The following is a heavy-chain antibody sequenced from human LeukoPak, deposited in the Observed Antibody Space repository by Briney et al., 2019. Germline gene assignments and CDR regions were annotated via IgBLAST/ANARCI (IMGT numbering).Heavy chain of an antibody. CDR2: ISSSSSYI. CDR3: AKPSGSGVDY. Sequence: RGSLRLSCAASGFTFSSYSMNWVRQAPGKGLEWVSSISSSSSYIYYADSVKGRFTIIRDNSKNTLYLQMNRLTVEDMALYYCAKPSGSGVDYWGRGTRVTVSS. D-gene: IGHD1-26*01. V-gene: IGHV3-21*01. CDR1: GFTFSSYS. J-gene: IGHJ4*02.